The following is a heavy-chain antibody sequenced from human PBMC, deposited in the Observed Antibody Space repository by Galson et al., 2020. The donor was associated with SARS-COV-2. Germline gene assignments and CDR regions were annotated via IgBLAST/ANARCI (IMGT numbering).Heavy chain of an antibody. CDR3: ARVGWVVPAANFDY. CDR1: GYTFTSYG. J-gene: IGHJ4*02. D-gene: IGHD2-2*01. CDR2: ISAYNGNT. V-gene: IGHV1-18*04. Sequence: GESLKISCKASGYTFTSYGISWVRQAPGQGLEWMGWISAYNGNTNYAQKLQGRVTMTTDTSTSTAYMELRSLRSDDTAVYYCARVGWVVPAANFDYWGQGTLVTVSS.